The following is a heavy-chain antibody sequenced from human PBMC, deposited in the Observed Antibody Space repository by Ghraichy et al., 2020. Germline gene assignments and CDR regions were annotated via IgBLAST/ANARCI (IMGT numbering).Heavy chain of an antibody. CDR3: ARVKSAVTTLSGGYYFDY. J-gene: IGHJ4*02. CDR2: IIPIFGTA. V-gene: IGHV1-69*06. Sequence: SVKVSCKASGGTFSSYAISWVRQAPGQGLEWMGGIIPIFGTANYAQKFQGRVTITADKSTSTAYMELSSLRSEDTAVYYCARVKSAVTTLSGGYYFDYWGQGTLVTVSS. D-gene: IGHD4-17*01. CDR1: GGTFSSYA.